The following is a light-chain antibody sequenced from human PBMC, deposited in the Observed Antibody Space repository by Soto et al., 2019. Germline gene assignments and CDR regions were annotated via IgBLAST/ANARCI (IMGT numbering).Light chain of an antibody. V-gene: IGKV1-16*02. J-gene: IGKJ4*01. Sequence: DIQMTQSPSSLSASVGDRVTISCRASQGISSYLAWFQQKPGQAPKSLIYAASTLQSGVPSHFSGSGSGTEFTLTISSLQPEDFATYYCQQYNSFPPTFGGGTKVE. CDR3: QQYNSFPPT. CDR2: AAS. CDR1: QGISSY.